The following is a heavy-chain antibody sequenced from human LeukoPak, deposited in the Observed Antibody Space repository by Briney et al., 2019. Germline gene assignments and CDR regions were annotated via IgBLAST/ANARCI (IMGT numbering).Heavy chain of an antibody. D-gene: IGHD2-15*01. Sequence: SVKVSCKASGGTFSSYAISWVRQAPGQVLEWMGGIIPIFGTANYAQKFHGRVTITADESTSTAYMELSSLRSEDTAVYYCARVRGGSDDAFDIWGQGTMVTVSS. CDR1: GGTFSSYA. CDR3: ARVRGGSDDAFDI. J-gene: IGHJ3*02. CDR2: IIPIFGTA. V-gene: IGHV1-69*13.